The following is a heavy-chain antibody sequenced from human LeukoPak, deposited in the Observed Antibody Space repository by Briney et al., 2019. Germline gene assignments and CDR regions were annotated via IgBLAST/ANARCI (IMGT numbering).Heavy chain of an antibody. J-gene: IGHJ4*02. CDR1: GYTFTSYG. CDR2: ISAYNGNT. Sequence: GASVKVSCKASGYTFTSYGISWVRQAPGQGLEWIGWISAYNGNTNYAQKLQGRVTMTTDTSTSTAYMELRSLRSDDTAVYYCARDNAGYYYGSGSYYDYWGQGTLVTVSS. CDR3: ARDNAGYYYGSGSYYDY. D-gene: IGHD3-10*01. V-gene: IGHV1-18*01.